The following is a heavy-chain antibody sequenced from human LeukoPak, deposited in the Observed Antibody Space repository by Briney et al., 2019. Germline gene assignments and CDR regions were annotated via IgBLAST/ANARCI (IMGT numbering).Heavy chain of an antibody. V-gene: IGHV4-59*08. Sequence: PSETLSLTCTVTGGSISSYYWNWIRQPPGKGLEWIGYVSYRGNTDYKSSLKSRVTISGDTSKNQFSLKLTSVTAADTAVYYCARSSSGSYYNDWGQGTLVPVSS. J-gene: IGHJ4*02. CDR2: VSYRGNT. CDR1: GGSISSYY. CDR3: ARSSSGSYYND. D-gene: IGHD1-26*01.